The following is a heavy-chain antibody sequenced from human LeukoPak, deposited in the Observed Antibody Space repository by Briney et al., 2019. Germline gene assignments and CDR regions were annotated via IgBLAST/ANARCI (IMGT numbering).Heavy chain of an antibody. D-gene: IGHD6-19*01. J-gene: IGHJ4*02. CDR2: IYTSGST. CDR1: GGSISSRNW. Sequence: SETLSLTCAVSGGSISSRNWWSWVRQPPGKGLEWIGRIYTSGSTNYNPSLKSRVTISVDTSKNQFSLKLSSVTAADTAVYYCARGSRVSSGWHFDYWGQGTLVTVSS. V-gene: IGHV4-4*02. CDR3: ARGSRVSSGWHFDY.